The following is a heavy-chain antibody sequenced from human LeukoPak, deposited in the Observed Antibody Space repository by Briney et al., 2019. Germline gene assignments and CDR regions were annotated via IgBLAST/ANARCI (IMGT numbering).Heavy chain of an antibody. CDR3: ARDPQYCSGGSCYSFDY. Sequence: PGGSLRLSCAASGFTFSTYSMNWVRQAPGKGLEWVSSIISSSSYIYYADSVKGRFTISRDNAKNSLYLQMNSLRAEDTAVYYCARDPQYCSGGSCYSFDYWGLGTLVTVSS. J-gene: IGHJ4*02. CDR1: GFTFSTYS. CDR2: IISSSSYI. D-gene: IGHD2-15*01. V-gene: IGHV3-21*01.